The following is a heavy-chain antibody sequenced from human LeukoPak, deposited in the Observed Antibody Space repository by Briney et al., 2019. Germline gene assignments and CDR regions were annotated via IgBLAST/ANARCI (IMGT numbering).Heavy chain of an antibody. J-gene: IGHJ3*02. V-gene: IGHV4-59*08. Sequence: SETLSLTCIVSSGSISSYYWSWIRQPPGKGLEWIGYIYYSGSTNYNPSLKSRVTISVDTSKNQFSLKLSSVTAADTAVYYCASFDSWISAFDIWGQGTMVTVSS. CDR3: ASFDSWISAFDI. D-gene: IGHD5-12*01. CDR2: IYYSGST. CDR1: SGSISSYY.